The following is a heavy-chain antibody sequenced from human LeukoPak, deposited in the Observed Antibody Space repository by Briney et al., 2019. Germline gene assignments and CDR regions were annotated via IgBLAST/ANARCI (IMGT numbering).Heavy chain of an antibody. V-gene: IGHV3-23*01. CDR3: GKGDEDCRGGSCHSGNTFDC. D-gene: IGHD2-15*01. J-gene: IGHJ4*02. Sequence: GGSLRLSCAASGFTFSSYAMSWVRQAPGKGLEWVSAISSSGGSAYYADSVKGRFTISRDNSKNTLYLQMSSLRAEDTAVYYCGKGDEDCRGGSCHSGNTFDCWGQGTLVSVSS. CDR1: GFTFSSYA. CDR2: ISSSGGSA.